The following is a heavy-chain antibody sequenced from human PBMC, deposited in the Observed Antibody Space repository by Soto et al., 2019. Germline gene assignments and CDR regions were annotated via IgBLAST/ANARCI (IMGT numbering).Heavy chain of an antibody. J-gene: IGHJ5*02. Sequence: SVKVSCKASGFTFTSSAVQWVRQARGQRLEWIGWIVVGSGNTNYAQKLQERVTITRDMSTSTAYMELSSLRSEDTAVYYCAATYSSSWSEVWFDPWGQGTLVTVSS. CDR1: GFTFTSSA. CDR3: AATYSSSWSEVWFDP. D-gene: IGHD6-13*01. CDR2: IVVGSGNT. V-gene: IGHV1-58*01.